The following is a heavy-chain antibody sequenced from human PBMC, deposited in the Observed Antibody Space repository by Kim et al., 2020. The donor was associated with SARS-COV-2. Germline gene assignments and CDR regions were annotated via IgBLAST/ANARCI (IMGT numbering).Heavy chain of an antibody. D-gene: IGHD3-9*01. CDR3: ARESGSYDILTGYYGGEIDN. CDR2: INPNSGGT. Sequence: ASVKVSCKASGYTFTGYYMHWVRQAPGQGLEWMGWINPNSGGTNYAQKFQGWVTMTRDTSISTAYMELSRLRSDDTAVYYCARESGSYDILTGYYGGEIDNWGQGTLVTVSS. CDR1: GYTFTGYY. V-gene: IGHV1-2*04. J-gene: IGHJ4*02.